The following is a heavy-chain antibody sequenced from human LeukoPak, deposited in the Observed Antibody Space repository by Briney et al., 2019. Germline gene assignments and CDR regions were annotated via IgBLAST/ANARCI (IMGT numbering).Heavy chain of an antibody. CDR3: ATYCSTDGCSSLGGY. CDR2: INQDGSEK. Sequence: GGSLRLSCAASGFAFGNYYMNWVRQAPGKGLDWVANINQDGSEKNYVDSVKGRFTISRDNAKNSLYLLLNSLRAEDTAVYYCATYCSTDGCSSLGGYWGQGTLVTVSS. J-gene: IGHJ4*02. CDR1: GFAFGNYY. D-gene: IGHD2-8*01. V-gene: IGHV3-7*01.